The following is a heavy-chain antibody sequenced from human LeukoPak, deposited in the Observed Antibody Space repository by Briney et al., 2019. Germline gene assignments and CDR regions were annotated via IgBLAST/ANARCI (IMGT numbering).Heavy chain of an antibody. CDR1: GFTFSWYW. D-gene: IGHD6-13*01. CDR3: ARIGYSSSSIDY. Sequence: PEGSLRLSCAASGFTFSWYWMSWVRQAPGKGLEWVANIKEDGSIKYYVDSVKGRLTISRDNAKSSLYLQVNSLRAEDTALYYCARIGYSSSSIDYWGQGTLVTVSS. V-gene: IGHV3-7*01. CDR2: IKEDGSIK. J-gene: IGHJ4*02.